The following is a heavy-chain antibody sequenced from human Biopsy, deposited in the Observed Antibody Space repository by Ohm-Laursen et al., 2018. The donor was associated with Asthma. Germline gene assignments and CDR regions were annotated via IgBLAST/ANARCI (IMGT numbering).Heavy chain of an antibody. D-gene: IGHD3-9*01. J-gene: IGHJ3*02. CDR1: GYTFINYA. CDR3: ARTYYDFLTGQVNDVFAI. CDR2: INAGNGNT. V-gene: IGHV1-3*01. Sequence: GASVKVSYKASGYTFINYAIHWVRQAPGQRLEWMGWINAGNGNTKYSQKSQGRVTITRDTSASTAYMDLSSLRSEDTAVYYCARTYYDFLTGQVNDVFAIWGQGTMVTVSS.